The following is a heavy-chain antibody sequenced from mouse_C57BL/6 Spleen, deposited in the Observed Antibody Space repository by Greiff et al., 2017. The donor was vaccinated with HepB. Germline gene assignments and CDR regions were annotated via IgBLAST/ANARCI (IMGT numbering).Heavy chain of an antibody. D-gene: IGHD4-1*01. J-gene: IGHJ1*03. CDR3: ARQNWDVDWYFDV. V-gene: IGHV5-6*02. CDR2: ISSGGSYT. Sequence: DVKLVESGGDLVKPGGSLKLSCAASGFTFSSYGMSWVRQTPDKRLEWVATISSGGSYTYYPDSVKGRFTISRDNAKNTLYLQMSSLKSEDTAMYYCARQNWDVDWYFDVWGTGTTVTVSS. CDR1: GFTFSSYG.